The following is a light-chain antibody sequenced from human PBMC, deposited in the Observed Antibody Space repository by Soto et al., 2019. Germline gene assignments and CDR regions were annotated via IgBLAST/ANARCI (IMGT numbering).Light chain of an antibody. CDR1: NSDVGGYNY. Sequence: QSVLTQPSSVSGSPGQSITISCTGTNSDVGGYNYVSWYQQHPGKAPKFIIYDVSNRPSGVSNRFSGSKSGNTASLTISGLQAEDEADYYCSSYTTSNTRQIVFGTGTKVTGL. V-gene: IGLV2-14*01. CDR2: DVS. CDR3: SSYTTSNTRQIV. J-gene: IGLJ1*01.